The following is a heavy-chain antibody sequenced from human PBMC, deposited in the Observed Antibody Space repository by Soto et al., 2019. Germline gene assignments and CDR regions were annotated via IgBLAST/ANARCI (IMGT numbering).Heavy chain of an antibody. J-gene: IGHJ4*02. Sequence: QVQLVESGGGLVKPGGSLRLSCAASGFTFSDYYMSWIRQAPGKGLEWVSYISSRSSYINYADSVKGRFTISRDNAKXXXXXXXXXXXXXXXXXXXCATDRGYSGYAVHWGQGTLVTVSS. V-gene: IGHV3-11*05. D-gene: IGHD5-12*01. CDR2: ISSRSSYI. CDR3: ATDRGYSGYAVH. CDR1: GFTFSDYY.